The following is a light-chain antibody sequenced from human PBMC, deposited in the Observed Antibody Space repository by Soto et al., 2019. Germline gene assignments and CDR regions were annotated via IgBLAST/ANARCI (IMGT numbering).Light chain of an antibody. CDR1: QAVNSN. V-gene: IGKV3-15*01. J-gene: IGKJ4*01. CDR3: QQRSNWPLT. CDR2: GAS. Sequence: EVVMTQSPATLSVSPGERATLSCRASQAVNSNLAWYQQKPGQAPRLLIYGASTRASDIPARFSGSGSETEFTLTISSLQSEDFAVYYCQQRSNWPLTFGGGTRVEI.